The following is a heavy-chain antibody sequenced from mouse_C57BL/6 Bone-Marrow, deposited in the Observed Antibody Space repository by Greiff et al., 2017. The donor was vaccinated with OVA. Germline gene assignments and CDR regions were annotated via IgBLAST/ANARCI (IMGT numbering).Heavy chain of an antibody. CDR1: GFSLTSYG. V-gene: IGHV2-2*01. CDR2: IWSGGST. J-gene: IGHJ4*01. Sequence: VQLKESGPGLVQPSQSLSITCTVSGFSLTSYGVHWVRQSPGKGLEWLGVIWSGGSTDYNAAFISRLSISKDNSKSQVFFKMNSLQADDTAIYYCANYYGSSPYYAMDYWGQGTSVTVSS. D-gene: IGHD1-1*01. CDR3: ANYYGSSPYYAMDY.